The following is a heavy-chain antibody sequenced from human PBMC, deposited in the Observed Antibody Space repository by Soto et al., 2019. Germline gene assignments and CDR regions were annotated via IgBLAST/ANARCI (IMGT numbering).Heavy chain of an antibody. D-gene: IGHD6-19*01. CDR3: TTWIVAGTGDDY. V-gene: IGHV3-73*01. CDR2: IRSKANSYAT. Sequence: GGSLRLSCAASGFTFSGSAVNWVRQASGKGLEWVGRIRSKANSYATAYAASVKGRFTISRDDSKNTAYLQMSSLKNEDTALYYCTTWIVAGTGDDYWGQGTLVTVPQ. CDR1: GFTFSGSA. J-gene: IGHJ4*02.